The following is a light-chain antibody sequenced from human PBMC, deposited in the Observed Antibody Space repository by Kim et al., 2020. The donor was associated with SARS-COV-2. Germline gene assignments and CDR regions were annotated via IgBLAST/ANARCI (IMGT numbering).Light chain of an antibody. CDR1: QSVSSSY. Sequence: EIVLTQSPGTLSLSPGERATLSCRASQSVSSSYIAWYQQKPGQAPRLLIYGGSSWATGIPDRFSGSGSGTDFTLTISRLEPEDFAVYYCQQYGSSPRELTFGGGTKVDIK. CDR2: GGS. CDR3: QQYGSSPRELT. J-gene: IGKJ4*01. V-gene: IGKV3-20*01.